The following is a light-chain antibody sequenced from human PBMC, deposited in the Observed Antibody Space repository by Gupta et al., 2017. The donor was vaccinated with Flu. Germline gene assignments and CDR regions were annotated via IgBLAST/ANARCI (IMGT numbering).Light chain of an antibody. CDR2: DDS. CDR3: NSYSNGSSNLWV. J-gene: IGLJ3*02. CDR1: GSSVDGGEY. Sequence: ISCTGTGSSVDGGEYMYVYRQHPDKAPKLMIYDDSIRQRRSADPVSGSESGTATSVSISGLQVEAEDDSYCNSYSNGSSNLWVFGGGTKVTVL. V-gene: IGLV2-14*03.